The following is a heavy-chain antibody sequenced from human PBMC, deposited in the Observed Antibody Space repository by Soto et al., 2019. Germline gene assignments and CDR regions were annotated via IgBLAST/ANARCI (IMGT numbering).Heavy chain of an antibody. J-gene: IGHJ3*02. V-gene: IGHV3-33*01. D-gene: IGHD3-3*01. Sequence: PGGSLRLSCAASGFTFSSYGMHWVRQAPGKGLEWVAVIWYDGSNKYYVDSVKGRFTISRDNAKDSLYLQMNSLRAEDTAVYYCARDQDDSSDAFDIWGQGTMVTVSS. CDR2: IWYDGSNK. CDR3: ARDQDDSSDAFDI. CDR1: GFTFSSYG.